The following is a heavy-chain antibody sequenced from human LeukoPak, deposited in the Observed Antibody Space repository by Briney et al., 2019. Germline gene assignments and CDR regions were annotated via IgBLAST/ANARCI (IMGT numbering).Heavy chain of an antibody. D-gene: IGHD6-19*01. V-gene: IGHV3-11*03. CDR1: GFTFSDYY. Sequence: PGGSLRLSCAASGFTFSDYYMSWIRQAPGKGLEWVSYISSSSSYTNYADSVKGRFTISRGNAKNSLYLQMNSLRAEDTAVYYCARIAVAVLSFFDYWGQGTLVTVSS. CDR3: ARIAVAVLSFFDY. J-gene: IGHJ4*02. CDR2: ISSSSSYT.